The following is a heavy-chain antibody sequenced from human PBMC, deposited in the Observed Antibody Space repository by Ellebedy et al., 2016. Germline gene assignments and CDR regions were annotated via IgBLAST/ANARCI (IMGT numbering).Heavy chain of an antibody. J-gene: IGHJ6*03. CDR2: IKQDGSEK. CDR1: GFTFSSYW. CDR3: AREGSPETYYDFWSGYYTSESYYYYMDV. Sequence: GESLKISCAASGFTFSSYWMSWVRQAPGKGLEWVANIKQDGSEKYYVDSVKGRFTISRDNAKNSLYLQMNSLRAEDTAVYYCAREGSPETYYDFWSGYYTSESYYYYMDVWGKGATVTVSS. D-gene: IGHD3-3*01. V-gene: IGHV3-7*01.